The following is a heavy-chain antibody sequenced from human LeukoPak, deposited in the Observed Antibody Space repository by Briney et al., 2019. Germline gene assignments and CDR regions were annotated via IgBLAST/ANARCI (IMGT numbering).Heavy chain of an antibody. CDR3: ARGRSYGDYVIDY. D-gene: IGHD4-17*01. V-gene: IGHV4-39*07. J-gene: IGHJ4*02. CDR2: IYYSGST. CDR1: GGSISSSSYY. Sequence: SETLSLTCTVSGGSISSSSYYWGWIRQPPGKGLEWIGSIYYSGSTYYNPSLKSRVTISVDTSKNQFSLKLSSVTAADTAVYYCARGRSYGDYVIDYWGQGTLVTVSS.